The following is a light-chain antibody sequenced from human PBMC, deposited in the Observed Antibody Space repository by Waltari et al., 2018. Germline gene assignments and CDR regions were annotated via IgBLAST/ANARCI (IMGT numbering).Light chain of an antibody. CDR1: NSNFGSNT. CDR3: AAWDDSLRSVL. J-gene: IGLJ2*01. Sequence: HSVLTQPPPASGTPGQRATFPCSGSNSNFGSNTVNCYQQLSGTAPKLLIYANIQRPSGVPDRFSGSKSDTSASLVISGLQSEDEADYYCAAWDDSLRSVLFGGGTKLTVL. CDR2: ANI. V-gene: IGLV1-44*01.